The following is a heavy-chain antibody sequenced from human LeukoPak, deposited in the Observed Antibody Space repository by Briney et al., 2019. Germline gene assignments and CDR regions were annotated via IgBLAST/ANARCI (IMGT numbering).Heavy chain of an antibody. D-gene: IGHD2-15*01. V-gene: IGHV1-46*01. Sequence: ASVKVSFKASGYTFTSYYMHWVRQAPGQGLEWMGIINPSGGSTSYAQKFQGRVTMTRDTSTSTVYMELSSLRSEDTAVYYCARDADIVVVVAATLDYGMDVWGQGTTVTVSS. J-gene: IGHJ6*02. CDR3: ARDADIVVVVAATLDYGMDV. CDR1: GYTFTSYY. CDR2: INPSGGST.